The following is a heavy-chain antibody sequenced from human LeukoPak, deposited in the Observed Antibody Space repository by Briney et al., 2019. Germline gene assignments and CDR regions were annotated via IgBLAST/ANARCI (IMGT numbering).Heavy chain of an antibody. V-gene: IGHV4-31*03. CDR3: AREAPYYDILTGPLRRRLRFDP. D-gene: IGHD3-9*01. Sequence: SETLSLTCTVSGGSISSGGYYWSWIRQHPGKGLEWIGYIYFSGSTYYNPSLKSRVTISVDTSKNQFSLKLSSVTAADTAVYYCAREAPYYDILTGPLRRRLRFDPWGQGTLVTVSS. CDR1: GGSISSGGYY. J-gene: IGHJ5*02. CDR2: IYFSGST.